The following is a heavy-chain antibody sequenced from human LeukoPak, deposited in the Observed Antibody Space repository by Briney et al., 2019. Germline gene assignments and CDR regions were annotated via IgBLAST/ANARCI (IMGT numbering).Heavy chain of an antibody. CDR3: ARHYMVRGIIWFDP. CDR1: GGSISSDNYY. D-gene: IGHD3-10*01. Sequence: SETLSLTCTVSGGSISSDNYYWGWIRQPPGKGLDWIGSIYYRGRTFYNLPLKSRVIISVDTSKNQFSLNLTSVTAADTAVYYCARHYMVRGIIWFDPWGQGTLVTVSS. CDR2: IYYRGRT. V-gene: IGHV4-39*01. J-gene: IGHJ5*02.